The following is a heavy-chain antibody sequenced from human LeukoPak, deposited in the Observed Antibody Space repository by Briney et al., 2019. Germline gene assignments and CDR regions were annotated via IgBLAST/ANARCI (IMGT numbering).Heavy chain of an antibody. J-gene: IGHJ6*02. CDR2: IIPIFGTA. Sequence: SVKVSCKASGGTFSSYAISWVRQAPGQGLEWMGGIIPIFGTANYAQKFQGRVTITADESTSTAYMELSSLRSEDTAVYYCARDQGYSYENYYYGMDVWGQGTTVTVSS. D-gene: IGHD5-18*01. CDR1: GGTFSSYA. V-gene: IGHV1-69*13. CDR3: ARDQGYSYENYYYGMDV.